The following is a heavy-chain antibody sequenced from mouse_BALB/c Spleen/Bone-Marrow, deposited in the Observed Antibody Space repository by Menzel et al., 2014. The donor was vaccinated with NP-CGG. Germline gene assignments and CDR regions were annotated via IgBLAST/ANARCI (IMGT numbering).Heavy chain of an antibody. CDR3: ARDGGTGDMDY. V-gene: IGHV2-6-7*01. J-gene: IGHJ4*01. Sequence: QVQLKQSGPGLVAPSQSLSITCTVSGFSLTGYGVNWFRQPPGKGLEWLGMIWGDGSTDYNSALKSRLSISKDNSKSXVSLKMNSLQTDDTARYYCARDGGTGDMDYWGQGTSVTVSS. D-gene: IGHD1-1*02. CDR2: IWGDGST. CDR1: GFSLTGYG.